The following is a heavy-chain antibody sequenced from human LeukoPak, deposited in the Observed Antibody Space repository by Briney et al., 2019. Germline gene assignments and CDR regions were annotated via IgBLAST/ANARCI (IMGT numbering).Heavy chain of an antibody. CDR3: AKEAEGTYYYGSGSYENNYYFDY. CDR2: ISSSGSTI. D-gene: IGHD3-10*01. V-gene: IGHV3-11*01. J-gene: IGHJ4*02. Sequence: PGGSLRLSCAASGFTFSDYYMSWIRQAPGKGLEWVSYISSSGSTIYYADSVKGRFTISRDNAKNSLYLQMNSLRAEDTAVYYCAKEAEGTYYYGSGSYENNYYFDYWGQGTLVTVSS. CDR1: GFTFSDYY.